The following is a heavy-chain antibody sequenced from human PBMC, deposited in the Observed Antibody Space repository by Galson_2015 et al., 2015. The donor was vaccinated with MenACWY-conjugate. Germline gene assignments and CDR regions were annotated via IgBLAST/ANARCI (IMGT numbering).Heavy chain of an antibody. V-gene: IGHV4-59*02. CDR1: RGSVSNSY. CDR2: IYYSGTT. J-gene: IGHJ5*02. D-gene: IGHD6-25*01. Sequence: ETLSLPCPVSRGSVSNSYWRWIRQPPGKGLEWIASIYYSGTTNYNPSLKSQVTISVDTSKNQFSLKLTSVTAADTAMYYCAKGGGIAASGHNWFDPWGQGTLVSVSS. CDR3: AKGGGIAASGHNWFDP.